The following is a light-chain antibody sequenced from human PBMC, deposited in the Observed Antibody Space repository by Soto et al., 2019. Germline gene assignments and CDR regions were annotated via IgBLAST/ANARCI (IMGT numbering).Light chain of an antibody. CDR3: QQYKNWPHT. CDR2: GAS. CDR1: QSVSSN. J-gene: IGKJ5*01. Sequence: EIVMTQSPATLSVSPGERATLSCRASQSVSSNLAWYHQKPGQVPRLLIYGASTRATGIPARFSGSGSGTEFTHTISSLQSEDFAVYYCQQYKNWPHTFGQGTRLEIK. V-gene: IGKV3-15*01.